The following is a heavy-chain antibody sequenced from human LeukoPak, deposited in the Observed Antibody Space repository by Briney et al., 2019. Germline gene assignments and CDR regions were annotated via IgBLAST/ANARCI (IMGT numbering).Heavy chain of an antibody. J-gene: IGHJ4*02. D-gene: IGHD5-24*01. V-gene: IGHV3-7*03. CDR3: AKEGRSLQTY. CDR2: IKQDGSEK. CDR1: GFTFSSYW. Sequence: GGSLRLSCAASGFTFSSYWMSWVRQAPGKGLEWVAKIKQDGSEKYYVDSVKGRFTISRDNAKNSLYLQMNSLRVEDTAVYYCAKEGRSLQTYWGQGTLVTVSS.